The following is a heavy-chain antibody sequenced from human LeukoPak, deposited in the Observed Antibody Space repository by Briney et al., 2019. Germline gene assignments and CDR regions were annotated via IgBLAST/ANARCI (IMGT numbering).Heavy chain of an antibody. V-gene: IGHV3-53*01. J-gene: IGHJ4*02. CDR2: IYSGVDT. D-gene: IGHD5-18*01. Sequence: GGSLRLSCAVSGFIVSSHYMSWVRQAPGKGLEWVSVIYSGVDTYYEDSVKGRFTISRDDSRNTLYLQMNSLRAEDTAVYYCARSRRGYSYILDYWGQGTLVTVSS. CDR3: ARSRRGYSYILDY. CDR1: GFIVSSHY.